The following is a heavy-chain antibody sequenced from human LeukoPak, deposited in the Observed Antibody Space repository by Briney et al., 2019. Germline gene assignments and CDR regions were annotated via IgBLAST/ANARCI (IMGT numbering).Heavy chain of an antibody. CDR1: GFTFSSHA. J-gene: IGHJ4*02. V-gene: IGHV3-23*01. CDR3: AKVFGDFSRRHYDFWSGYYSADY. D-gene: IGHD3-3*01. CDR2: ISGSGGST. Sequence: PGGSLRLSCTPSGFTFSSHAMSWARQAPGKGLEWVSAISGSGGSTYYADSVKGRFTISRDNSKNTLYLQMNSLRAEDTAVYYCAKVFGDFSRRHYDFWSGYYSADYWGQGTLVTVSS.